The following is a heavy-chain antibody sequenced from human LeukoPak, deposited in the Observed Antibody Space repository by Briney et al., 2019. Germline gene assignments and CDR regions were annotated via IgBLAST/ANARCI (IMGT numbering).Heavy chain of an antibody. J-gene: IGHJ4*02. Sequence: GASVKISCKASRGTFSSYAISWVRQAPGHGLEGMGRIIPIFGTANYAQKFQGRVTITTDESTSTAYKELSSRRSEDTAVYYCASDNNYDFWSGPSSDWGQGTLVTVSS. CDR1: RGTFSSYA. CDR3: ASDNNYDFWSGPSSD. V-gene: IGHV1-69*05. CDR2: IIPIFGTA. D-gene: IGHD3-3*01.